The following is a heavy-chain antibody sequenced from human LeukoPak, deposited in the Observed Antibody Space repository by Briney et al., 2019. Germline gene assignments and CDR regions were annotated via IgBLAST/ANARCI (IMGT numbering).Heavy chain of an antibody. CDR3: ARGGEPYYFDY. J-gene: IGHJ4*02. CDR1: GGSFSGYY. D-gene: IGHD2-21*01. CDR2: INHSGST. V-gene: IGHV4-34*01. Sequence: SETLSLTCAVYGGSFSGYYWSWIRQPPGKGLEWIGEINHSGSTNYNPSLKSRVTISVDTSKNQFSLKLSSVTAADTAVYYCARGGEPYYFDYWGQGTLVTVSS.